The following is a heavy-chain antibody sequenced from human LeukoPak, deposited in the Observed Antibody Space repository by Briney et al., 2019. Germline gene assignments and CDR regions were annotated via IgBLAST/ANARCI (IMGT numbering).Heavy chain of an antibody. CDR1: GFTFSTYE. J-gene: IGHJ6*03. Sequence: GGSLRLSCAASGFTFSTYEMNWVRQAPGKGLEWVSYISGSGSIIYYADSVKGRFTISRDSAKNSLYLQMNSLRAEDTAVYYCARHGYYYYYMDVWGKGTTVTVSS. CDR2: ISGSGSII. V-gene: IGHV3-48*03. CDR3: ARHGYYYYYMDV.